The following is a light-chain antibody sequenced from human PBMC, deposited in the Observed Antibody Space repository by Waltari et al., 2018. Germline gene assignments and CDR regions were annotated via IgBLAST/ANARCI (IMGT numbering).Light chain of an antibody. V-gene: IGLV2-11*01. CDR1: SSDVGGYNS. CDR3: CSYAGSYTFDVV. CDR2: DVS. Sequence: QSALTQPRSVSGSPGQSVTIYCTGTSSDVGGYNSFSWYQQHPGKAPKLMIYDVSKRPSGVPDRFSGSKSGNTASLTISGLQAEDEADYYCCSYAGSYTFDVVFGGGTKLTVL. J-gene: IGLJ2*01.